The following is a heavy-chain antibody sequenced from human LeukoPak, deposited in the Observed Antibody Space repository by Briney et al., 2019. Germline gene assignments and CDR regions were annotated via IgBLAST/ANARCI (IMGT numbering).Heavy chain of an antibody. Sequence: PSETLSLTCAVYGGSFSGYYWSWIRQPPGKGLEWIGEINHSGSTNYNPSLKSRVTISVDTSKNQFSLKLSSVTAADTAVYYCARATNYYGSGRRNGMDVWGQGTTVTVSS. V-gene: IGHV4-34*01. CDR3: ARATNYYGSGRRNGMDV. D-gene: IGHD3-10*01. CDR1: GGSFSGYY. CDR2: INHSGST. J-gene: IGHJ6*02.